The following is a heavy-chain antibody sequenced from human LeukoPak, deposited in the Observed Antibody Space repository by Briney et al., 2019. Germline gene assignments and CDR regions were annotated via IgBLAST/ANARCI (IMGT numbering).Heavy chain of an antibody. CDR3: AKGGSLWFGEFQTSGYYFDY. CDR1: GFTVISNY. D-gene: IGHD3-10*01. J-gene: IGHJ4*02. V-gene: IGHV3-66*01. Sequence: GGSLRLSCAASGFTVISNYMSWVRQAPGKGLEWVSVIYSGGSTYYADSVKGRFTISRDNSKNTLYLQMNSLRVENTAVYYCAKGGSLWFGEFQTSGYYFDYWGQGTLVTVSS. CDR2: IYSGGST.